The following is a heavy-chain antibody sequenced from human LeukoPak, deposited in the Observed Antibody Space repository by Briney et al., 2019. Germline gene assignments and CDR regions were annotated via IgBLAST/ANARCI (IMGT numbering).Heavy chain of an antibody. CDR2: ITVSGGTT. CDR1: EFTFSSYA. CDR3: AKDRESLLWFGEGGMDV. Sequence: PGGSLRLSCAASEFTFSSYAMQWVRQAPGKGLEWVSGITVSGGTTYYTDSVKGRFTISRDNSKNTLYLQMNSLRAEDTAVYYCAKDRESLLWFGEGGMDVWGQGTTVTVSS. J-gene: IGHJ6*02. V-gene: IGHV3-23*01. D-gene: IGHD3-10*01.